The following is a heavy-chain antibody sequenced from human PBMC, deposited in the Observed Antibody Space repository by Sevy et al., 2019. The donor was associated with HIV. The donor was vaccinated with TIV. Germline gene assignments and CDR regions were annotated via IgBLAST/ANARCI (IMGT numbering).Heavy chain of an antibody. CDR1: GFSFNTAW. CDR3: TTEYFSGSYDFDY. D-gene: IGHD6-19*01. J-gene: IGHJ4*02. V-gene: IGHV3-15*01. Sequence: GGSLRLSCAASGFSFNTAWMSWVRQAPGKGLEWVGRIKSKNDGGTTDYAAPVKGRFTISRDDSSNTLYLQVNSLKTEGTAVYYCTTEYFSGSYDFDYWGQGTQVTVSS. CDR2: IKSKNDGGTT.